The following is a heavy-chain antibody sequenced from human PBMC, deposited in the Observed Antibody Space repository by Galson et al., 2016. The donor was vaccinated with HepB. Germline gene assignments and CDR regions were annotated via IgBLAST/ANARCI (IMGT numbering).Heavy chain of an antibody. CDR2: IYWDDDK. CDR3: AHRVTGSYRN. D-gene: IGHD3-10*01. CDR1: GFSLSTYGVG. Sequence: PALVKPTQTLTLTCTFSGFSLSTYGVGVGWIRQTPGKALEWLALIYWDDDKRYRPSLKSRLTITKDTSKNQVVLTMTNMDPLDTATYYCAHRVTGSYRNWGQGTLVTVSS. V-gene: IGHV2-5*02. J-gene: IGHJ4*02.